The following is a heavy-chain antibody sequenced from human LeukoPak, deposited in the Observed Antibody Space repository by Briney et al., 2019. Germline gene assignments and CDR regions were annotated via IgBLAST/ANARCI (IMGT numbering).Heavy chain of an antibody. CDR2: IYPGDTDT. Sequence: GESLKISCKGSGYSFTSYWIGWVRQMPGKGLEWMGIIYPGDTDTRYSPSFQGQVTISADKSSNTASLQWSSLKASDTAMYYCARQRDGYSFDYWGQGTLVTVSS. CDR1: GYSFTSYW. V-gene: IGHV5-51*01. CDR3: ARQRDGYSFDY. J-gene: IGHJ4*02. D-gene: IGHD5-24*01.